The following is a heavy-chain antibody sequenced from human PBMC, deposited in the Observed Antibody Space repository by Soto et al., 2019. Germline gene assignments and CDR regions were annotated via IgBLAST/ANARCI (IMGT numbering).Heavy chain of an antibody. V-gene: IGHV3-33*01. CDR3: ARDIAAAGTSYYYYGMDV. J-gene: IGHJ6*02. D-gene: IGHD6-13*01. CDR2: IWYDGSNK. CDR1: GFTFSSYG. Sequence: PGGSLRLSCAASGFTFSSYGMHWVRQAPGKGLEWVAVIWYDGSNKYYADSVKGRFTISRDNSKNTLYLQMNGLRAEDTAVYYCARDIAAAGTSYYYYGMDVWGQGTTVTVSS.